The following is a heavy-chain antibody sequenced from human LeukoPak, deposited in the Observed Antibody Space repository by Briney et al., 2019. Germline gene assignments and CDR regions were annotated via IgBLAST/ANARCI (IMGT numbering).Heavy chain of an antibody. V-gene: IGHV3-23*01. Sequence: PGGSLRLSCAASGFTFSSYAMSWVRQAPGKGLEWVSAISRSGGSTYYADSVKGRFTISRDNSKNTLYLQMNSLRAEDTAVYYCAKNPRCYYDSSGYFDYWGQGTLVTVSS. D-gene: IGHD3-22*01. CDR1: GFTFSSYA. CDR2: ISRSGGST. J-gene: IGHJ4*02. CDR3: AKNPRCYYDSSGYFDY.